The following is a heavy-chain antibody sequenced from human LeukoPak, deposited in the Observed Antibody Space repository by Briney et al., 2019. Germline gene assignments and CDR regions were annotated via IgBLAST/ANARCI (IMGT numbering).Heavy chain of an antibody. CDR2: LSGSGITT. D-gene: IGHD6-19*01. CDR3: AKGIYSIGWSYFDY. V-gene: IGHV3-23*01. J-gene: IGHJ4*01. Sequence: GGSLRLSCAASGFTFSNSAMSWVRQAPGKGLEWVSTLSGSGITTYYADSVKGRFTISRDNSKNTLYLQMNSLRAEDTAVYYCAKGIYSIGWSYFDYWGHGTLVTVSS. CDR1: GFTFSNSA.